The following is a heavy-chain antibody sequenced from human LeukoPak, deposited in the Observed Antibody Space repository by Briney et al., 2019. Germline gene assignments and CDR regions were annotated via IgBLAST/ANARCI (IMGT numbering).Heavy chain of an antibody. D-gene: IGHD2-2*01. CDR2: IKQDGSEK. Sequence: GGSLRLSCAASGFTFSSYWMSWVRQAPGKGLEWVANIKQDGSEKYYVDSVKGRFTIPRDNAKNSLYLQMNSLRAEDTAVYYCARVAPRYCSTSCYGPPGWFDPWGQGTLVTVSS. J-gene: IGHJ5*02. V-gene: IGHV3-7*03. CDR1: GFTFSSYW. CDR3: ARVAPRYCSTSCYGPPGWFDP.